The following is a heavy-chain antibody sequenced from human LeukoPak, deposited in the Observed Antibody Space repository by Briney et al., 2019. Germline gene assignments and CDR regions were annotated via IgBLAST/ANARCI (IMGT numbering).Heavy chain of an antibody. CDR3: ARDPCSGGSCYSWDHNWFDP. Sequence: PSETLSLTCTVSGGSISSYYWSWIRQPPGKGLEWIGNIYTSGSTNYNPSLRSRVAMSVDTSKNQFSLKLSSVTAADTAVYYCARDPCSGGSCYSWDHNWFDPWGQGTLVTVSS. J-gene: IGHJ5*02. CDR2: IYTSGST. V-gene: IGHV4-4*09. CDR1: GGSISSYY. D-gene: IGHD2-15*01.